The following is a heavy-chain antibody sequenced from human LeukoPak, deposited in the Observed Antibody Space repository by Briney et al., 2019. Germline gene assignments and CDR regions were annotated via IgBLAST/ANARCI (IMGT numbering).Heavy chain of an antibody. J-gene: IGHJ4*02. CDR2: IRSRAYGGTT. CDR3: TRLVGYCSGGSCYEKVVFHY. D-gene: IGHD2-15*01. V-gene: IGHV3-49*04. Sequence: SLRLSCTASGFTFGDYAISWVRQAPGKGLEWVGFIRSRAYGGTTEHAASVKGRFTISRDDSKSIAYLQMNSVRTEDTAVYYCTRLVGYCSGGSCYEKVVFHYWGQGTLVTVSS. CDR1: GFTFGDYA.